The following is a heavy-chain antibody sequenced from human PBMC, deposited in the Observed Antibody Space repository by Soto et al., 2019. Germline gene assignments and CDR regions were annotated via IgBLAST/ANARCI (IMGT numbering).Heavy chain of an antibody. J-gene: IGHJ5*02. Sequence: QVQLVQSGAEVKKPGASVQVSCKASGYTFTSYGISWVRQAPGQGLEWMGWISTYNGNTNFTQKLQGRVTMTTDTSTSTAYMELRSLRSDDTAVYYCARDREYNWNYNWFDPWGQGTLVTVSS. D-gene: IGHD1-7*01. CDR2: ISTYNGNT. CDR1: GYTFTSYG. CDR3: ARDREYNWNYNWFDP. V-gene: IGHV1-18*01.